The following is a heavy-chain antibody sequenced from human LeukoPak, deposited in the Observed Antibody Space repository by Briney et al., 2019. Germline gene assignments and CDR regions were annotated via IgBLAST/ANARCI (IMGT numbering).Heavy chain of an antibody. V-gene: IGHV4-30-2*01. Sequence: SETLSLTCAVSGGSISSGGYSWSWIRQPPGKGLEWIGYIYHSGSTYYNPSLKSRVTISVDRSKNQFSLKLSSVTAADTAVYYCARTIAAAVSGPRWFGPWGQGTLVTVSS. CDR2: IYHSGST. CDR3: ARTIAAAVSGPRWFGP. D-gene: IGHD6-13*01. J-gene: IGHJ5*02. CDR1: GGSISSGGYS.